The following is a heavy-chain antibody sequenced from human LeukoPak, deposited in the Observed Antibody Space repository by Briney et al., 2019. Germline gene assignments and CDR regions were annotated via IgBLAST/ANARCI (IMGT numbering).Heavy chain of an antibody. Sequence: GGSLRLSCVASGFTFTNYAMNWVRQASGKGLEWVSVIYSGGSTYYADSVKGRFTISRDNSKNTLYLQMNSLRAEDTAVYYCARLYDFWSGLDYWGQGTLVTVSS. D-gene: IGHD3-3*01. CDR3: ARLYDFWSGLDY. V-gene: IGHV3-53*01. J-gene: IGHJ4*02. CDR2: IYSGGST. CDR1: GFTFTNYA.